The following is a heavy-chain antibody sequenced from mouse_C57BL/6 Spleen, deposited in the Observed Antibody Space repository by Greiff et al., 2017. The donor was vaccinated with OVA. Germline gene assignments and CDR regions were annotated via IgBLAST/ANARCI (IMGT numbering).Heavy chain of an antibody. CDR1: GYTFTDYE. CDR2: IDPETGGT. D-gene: IGHD1-1*01. J-gene: IGHJ3*01. CDR3: TSRGDYYGSSWFAY. Sequence: QVHVKQSGAELVRPGASVTLSCKASGYTFTDYEMHWVKQTPVHGLEWIGAIDPETGGTAYNQKFKGKAILTADKSSSTAYMELRSLTSEDSAVYYCTSRGDYYGSSWFAYWGQGTLVTVSA. V-gene: IGHV1-15*01.